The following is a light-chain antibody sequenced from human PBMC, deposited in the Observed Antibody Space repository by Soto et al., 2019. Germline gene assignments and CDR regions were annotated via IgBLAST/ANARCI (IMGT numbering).Light chain of an antibody. CDR3: SSYAGSNNFPYV. Sequence: LTQPPSASGSPGQSVTISCTGTSSDVGAYTYVSWYQQHPGKAPKLMIYEVTKRPSGVPDRFSGSKSGNTASLTVSGLQAEDEAEYYCSSYAGSNNFPYVFGTGTKVTVL. CDR2: EVT. V-gene: IGLV2-8*01. CDR1: SSDVGAYTY. J-gene: IGLJ1*01.